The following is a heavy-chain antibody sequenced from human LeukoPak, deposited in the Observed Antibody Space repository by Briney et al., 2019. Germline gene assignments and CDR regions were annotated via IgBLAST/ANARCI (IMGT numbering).Heavy chain of an antibody. CDR2: INHSGST. V-gene: IGHV4-34*01. J-gene: IGHJ4*02. Sequence: GSLRLSCAASGFTVSSNYMSWVRQAPGKGLEWIGEINHSGSTNYNPSLKSRVTISVDTSKNQFSLKLSSVTAADTAVYYCARRDSGYQAGVRYYFDYWGQGTLVTVSS. CDR1: GFTVSSNY. D-gene: IGHD3-22*01. CDR3: ARRDSGYQAGVRYYFDY.